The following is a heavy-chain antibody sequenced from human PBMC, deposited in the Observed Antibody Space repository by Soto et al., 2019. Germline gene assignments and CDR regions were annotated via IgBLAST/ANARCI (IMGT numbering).Heavy chain of an antibody. D-gene: IGHD2-15*01. CDR3: ARSGFCRGGNCYWYFDL. CDR2: ISFDGTNK. Sequence: QVQLVESGGGVVQPGRSLRLSCAASGFTFSSYGMHWVRQAPGKGLEWVAVISFDGTNKYYADSVKGRFTISRDNSKSTLYLQINSLRAEDTAVYYCARSGFCRGGNCYWYFDLWGRGTLVTVSS. J-gene: IGHJ2*01. CDR1: GFTFSSYG. V-gene: IGHV3-30*03.